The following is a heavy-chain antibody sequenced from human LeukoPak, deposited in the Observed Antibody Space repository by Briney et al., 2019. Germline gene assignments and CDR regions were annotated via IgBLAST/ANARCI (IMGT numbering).Heavy chain of an antibody. D-gene: IGHD4-17*01. CDR1: GYTFTNYG. CDR2: ISAYNGNT. V-gene: IGHV1-18*01. J-gene: IGHJ4*02. CDR3: ARTSYDYGDPETRNLFDY. Sequence: ASVKVTCKASGYTFTNYGISWVRQAPGQGLEWMGWISAYNGNTNYAQKLQGRVTMTTDTSTSTAYMELRSLRSDDTAVYYCARTSYDYGDPETRNLFDYWGQGTLVTVSS.